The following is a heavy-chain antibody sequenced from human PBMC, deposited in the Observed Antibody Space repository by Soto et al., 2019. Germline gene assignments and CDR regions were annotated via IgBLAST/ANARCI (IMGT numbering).Heavy chain of an antibody. J-gene: IGHJ4*02. V-gene: IGHV4-34*01. Sequence: PSETLSLTCAVYGGSFSGYYWSWIRQPPGKGLEWIGEINHSGSTNYNPSLKSRVTISVDTSKNQFSLKLSSVTAADTAVYYCARDRQWLVSVSFDYWGQGTLVTVSS. CDR2: INHSGST. CDR1: GGSFSGYY. D-gene: IGHD6-19*01. CDR3: ARDRQWLVSVSFDY.